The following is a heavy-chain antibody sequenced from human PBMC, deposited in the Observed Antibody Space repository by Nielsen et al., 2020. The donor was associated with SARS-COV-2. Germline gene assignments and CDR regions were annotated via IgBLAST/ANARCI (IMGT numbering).Heavy chain of an antibody. J-gene: IGHJ5*02. D-gene: IGHD6-19*01. CDR2: ISGSGGST. Sequence: AGSLTLSCVASGFSFSGYAMTWVRQAPGKGLEWVSAISGSGGSTYYADSVKGRFTISRDNSKNTLYLQMNSLRAEDTAVYYCAKVRPRAVAAMSWFDPWGQGTLVTVSS. V-gene: IGHV3-23*01. CDR1: GFSFSGYA. CDR3: AKVRPRAVAAMSWFDP.